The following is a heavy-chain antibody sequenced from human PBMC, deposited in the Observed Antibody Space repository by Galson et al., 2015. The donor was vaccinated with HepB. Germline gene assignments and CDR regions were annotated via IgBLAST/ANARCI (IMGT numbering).Heavy chain of an antibody. CDR1: GFVFSNYW. D-gene: IGHD1-26*01. J-gene: IGHJ4*02. Sequence: SLRLSCAASGFVFSNYWMSWVRQAPGKGLEWVAVISYDGSNKYYADSVKGRFTISRDNSKNTLYLQMNSLRAEDTAVYYCASWVVGATSDYWGQGTLVTVSS. CDR3: ASWVVGATSDY. CDR2: ISYDGSNK. V-gene: IGHV3-30-3*01.